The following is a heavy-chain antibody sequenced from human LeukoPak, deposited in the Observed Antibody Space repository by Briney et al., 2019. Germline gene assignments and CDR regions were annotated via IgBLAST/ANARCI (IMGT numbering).Heavy chain of an antibody. CDR2: INHSGST. Sequence: SETLSLTCAVYGGSFSGYYWSWIRQPPGKGLEWIGEINHSGSTNYNPSLKSRVTISVDTSKNQFSLKLSSVTAADTAVYYCAGRIVGATLFHWGQGTLVTVSS. V-gene: IGHV4-34*01. J-gene: IGHJ4*02. D-gene: IGHD1-26*01. CDR1: GGSFSGYY. CDR3: AGRIVGATLFH.